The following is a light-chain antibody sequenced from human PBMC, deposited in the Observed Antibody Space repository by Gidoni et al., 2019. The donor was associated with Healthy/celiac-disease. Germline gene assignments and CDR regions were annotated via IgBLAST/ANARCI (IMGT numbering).Light chain of an antibody. CDR3: QQYGSAPLT. Sequence: CRASESVRSDYLAWYQQKPGQAPRLLIYVASSRATGIPDRFSGSGSGTDFTLTISRLEAEDFAVYYCQQYGSAPLTFGGGTKVEIK. CDR1: ESVRSDY. J-gene: IGKJ4*01. V-gene: IGKV3-20*01. CDR2: VAS.